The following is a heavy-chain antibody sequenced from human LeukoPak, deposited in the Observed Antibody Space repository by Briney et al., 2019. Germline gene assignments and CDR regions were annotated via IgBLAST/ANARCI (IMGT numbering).Heavy chain of an antibody. CDR1: GFTFSSYA. J-gene: IGHJ4*02. CDR3: ANDYSNLPWY. V-gene: IGHV3-30-3*02. D-gene: IGHD4-11*01. CDR2: ISYDGSNK. Sequence: GRSLRLSCAASGFTFSSYAMHWVRQAPGKGLEWVAVISYDGSNKYYADSVKGRFTISRDNSKNTLYLQMNSLRAEDTAVYCCANDYSNLPWYWGQGTLVTVSS.